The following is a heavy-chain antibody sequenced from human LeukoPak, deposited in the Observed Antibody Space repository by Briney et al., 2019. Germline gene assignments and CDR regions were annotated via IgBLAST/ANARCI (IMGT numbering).Heavy chain of an antibody. CDR1: GYTFTSYY. J-gene: IGHJ4*02. D-gene: IGHD4-17*01. Sequence: ASVKVSCKASGYTFTSYYMHWVRQAPGQGLEWMGIINPSGGSTSYAQKFQGRVTMTRDTSTSTVYTELSSLRSEDTAVYYCARDNYDYGDFDYWGQGTLVTVSS. CDR3: ARDNYDYGDFDY. CDR2: INPSGGST. V-gene: IGHV1-46*01.